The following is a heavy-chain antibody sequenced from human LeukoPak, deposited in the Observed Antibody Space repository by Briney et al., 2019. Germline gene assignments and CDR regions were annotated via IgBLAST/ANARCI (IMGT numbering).Heavy chain of an antibody. CDR1: GFTFSNYW. V-gene: IGHV3-7*01. CDR2: INQDGSKE. J-gene: IGHJ4*02. D-gene: IGHD5-12*01. CDR3: VRDGGVSGYDLLDY. Sequence: GGSLRLSCAASGFTFSNYWMTWVRQAPGKGLEWVAHINQDGSKEYYMDSVKARFTISRDNAKNSLALQMNSLRAEDTAVYYCVRDGGVSGYDLLDYWGQGTLVTVSS.